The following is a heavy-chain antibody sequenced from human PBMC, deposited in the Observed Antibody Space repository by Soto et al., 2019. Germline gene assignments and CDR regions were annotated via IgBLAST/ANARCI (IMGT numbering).Heavy chain of an antibody. CDR2: VSHDGRNT. CDR3: AKGGRQWLVTSDFNY. CDR1: GFTFSDYA. J-gene: IGHJ4*02. D-gene: IGHD6-19*01. Sequence: PGGSLRLSCAASGFTFSDYAMHWVPQAPGKGLEWVAVVSHDGRNTHYADSVKGRFTISRDNSKNTVSLEMTSLRAEDTAVYYCAKGGRQWLVTSDFNYWGQGA. V-gene: IGHV3-30*18.